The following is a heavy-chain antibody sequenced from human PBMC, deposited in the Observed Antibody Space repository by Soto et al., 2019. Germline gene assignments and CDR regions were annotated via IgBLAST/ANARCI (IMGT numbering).Heavy chain of an antibody. Sequence: ASVKVSCKSPGYTFTSYDINCVRQATGQGFEYLGWMNPNSGNTGYVKKFQGRVTMTRDTSMSTAYMELSSLRSEDTAVYYCGGDCYGLNWFDPWGQGTMVTVSS. CDR2: MNPNSGNT. D-gene: IGHD2-21*02. CDR1: GYTFTSYD. CDR3: GGDCYGLNWFDP. V-gene: IGHV1-8*01. J-gene: IGHJ5*02.